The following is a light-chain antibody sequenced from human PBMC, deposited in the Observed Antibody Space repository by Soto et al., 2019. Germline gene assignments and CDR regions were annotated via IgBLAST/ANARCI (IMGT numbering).Light chain of an antibody. J-gene: IGLJ2*01. CDR2: DVS. CDR1: SSDVGGYNY. Sequence: QSALTQPASVSGSPGQSITISCTGSSSDVGGYNYVSWYQHHPGKAPKLMIHDVSNQPSGVSNRFSGSKSGNTASLTISGLQAEDEADYYCSSYSSSITLAFGGGTKVTVL. V-gene: IGLV2-14*03. CDR3: SSYSSSITLA.